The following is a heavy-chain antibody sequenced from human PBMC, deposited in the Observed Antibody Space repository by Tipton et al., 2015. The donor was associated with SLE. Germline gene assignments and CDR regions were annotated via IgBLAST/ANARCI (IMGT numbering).Heavy chain of an antibody. CDR2: INASGGST. CDR3: ARGGDILTGFDY. D-gene: IGHD3-9*01. J-gene: IGHJ4*02. Sequence: QSGAEVKKPGASVKVSCKASGYTFTNYYMHWVRQAPGQGLEWMGIINASGGSTNYAQKFQGRVTITADKSTSTAYMELSSLRSEDTAVYYCARGGDILTGFDYWGQGTLVTVSS. V-gene: IGHV1-46*01. CDR1: GYTFTNYY.